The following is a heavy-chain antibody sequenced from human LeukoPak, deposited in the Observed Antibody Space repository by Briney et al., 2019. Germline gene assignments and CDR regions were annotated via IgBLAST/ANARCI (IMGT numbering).Heavy chain of an antibody. Sequence: GGSLRLSCAASGFTVSSNYMSWVRQAPGKGLEWVSVIYSGGSTYYADSVKGRFTISRDNSKNTLYLQMNSLRSEDTAVYYCARASFNYYYYMDVWGKGTTVTVSS. V-gene: IGHV3-53*05. CDR2: IYSGGST. J-gene: IGHJ6*03. CDR1: GFTVSSNY. CDR3: ARASFNYYYYMDV. D-gene: IGHD2/OR15-2a*01.